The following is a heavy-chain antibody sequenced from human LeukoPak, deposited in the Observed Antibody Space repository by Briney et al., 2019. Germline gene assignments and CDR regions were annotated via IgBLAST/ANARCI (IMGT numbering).Heavy chain of an antibody. V-gene: IGHV1-69*04. J-gene: IGHJ4*02. D-gene: IGHD6-13*01. CDR3: ARFAPPGIGFDY. CDR1: GGTFSSYA. CDR2: IIPILGIA. Sequence: ASVKVSCKASGGTFSSYAISWVRQAPGQGVEWMGRIIPILGIANYAQKFQGRVTITADKSTSTAYMELSSLRSEDTAVYYCARFAPPGIGFDYWGQGTLVTVSS.